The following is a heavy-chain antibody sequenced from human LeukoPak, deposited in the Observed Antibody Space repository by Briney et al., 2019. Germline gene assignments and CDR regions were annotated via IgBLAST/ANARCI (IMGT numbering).Heavy chain of an antibody. CDR3: ARRSIAVAGGFDY. D-gene: IGHD6-19*01. Sequence: PSETLSLTCTVSGGSISTSNYYWGWIRQPPGKGLEWIGSIYYSGSTYYNPSLKSRVTISVDTSKNQFSLKLSSVTAADTAVYYCARRSIAVAGGFDYWGQGTLVTVSS. CDR1: GGSISTSNYY. J-gene: IGHJ4*02. CDR2: IYYSGST. V-gene: IGHV4-39*07.